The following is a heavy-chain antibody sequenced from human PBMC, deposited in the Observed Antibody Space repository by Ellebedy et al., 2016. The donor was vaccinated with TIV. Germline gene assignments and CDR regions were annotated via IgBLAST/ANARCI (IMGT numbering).Heavy chain of an antibody. V-gene: IGHV3-53*01. CDR3: ARIRTDYYDTGAYPGAFDM. D-gene: IGHD3-22*01. J-gene: IGHJ3*02. CDR1: GFTVSRSY. Sequence: PGGSLRLSCAASGFTVSRSYTGWVRQAPGRGLEWVSIIYTIENTGNTYYADSAKGRFTISRDNSENTLHLQMNSLRAEDTAVYYCARIRTDYYDTGAYPGAFDMWGQGTMVTVSS. CDR2: IYTIENTGNT.